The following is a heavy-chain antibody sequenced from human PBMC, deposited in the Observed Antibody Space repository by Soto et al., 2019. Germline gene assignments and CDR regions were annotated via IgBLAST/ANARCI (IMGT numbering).Heavy chain of an antibody. Sequence: QVQLVESGGGVVQPGRSLRLSCAASGFTFSSYGMHWVRQAPGKGLEWVAVIWYDGSNKYYADSVKGRFTISRDNSKNSLYLKMNSLRAEDTAVYYCARDLGNCSGGSCYYYGDFDYWGQGSLITVSS. D-gene: IGHD2-15*01. V-gene: IGHV3-33*01. CDR1: GFTFSSYG. CDR2: IWYDGSNK. CDR3: ARDLGNCSGGSCYYYGDFDY. J-gene: IGHJ4*02.